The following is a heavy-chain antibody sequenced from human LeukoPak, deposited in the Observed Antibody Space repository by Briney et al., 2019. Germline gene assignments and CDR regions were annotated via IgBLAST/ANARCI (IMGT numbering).Heavy chain of an antibody. J-gene: IGHJ4*02. CDR1: GFTVSNNY. Sequence: GGSLRLSCAASGFTVSNNYMSWVRQAPGKGLEWVSAISGSGGSTYYADSVKGRFTISRDNSKNTLYLQMNSLRAEDTAVYYCAKGRFVVVPAAILRFDHWGQGTLVTVSS. D-gene: IGHD2-2*01. CDR3: AKGRFVVVPAAILRFDH. V-gene: IGHV3-23*01. CDR2: ISGSGGST.